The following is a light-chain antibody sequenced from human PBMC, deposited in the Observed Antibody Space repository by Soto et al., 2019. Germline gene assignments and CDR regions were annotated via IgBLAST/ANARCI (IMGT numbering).Light chain of an antibody. J-gene: IGKJ2*01. Sequence: EIVLTQSPGTLSLSPGERATLSCRASQSVSSSYLAWYQQKPGQAPRLLIYGASSTATGIPDRFSGSGSGTDFTLTISRLEPEDFAVYYWQQYGSSSYTFGQGTKLEIK. CDR3: QQYGSSSYT. V-gene: IGKV3-20*01. CDR1: QSVSSSY. CDR2: GAS.